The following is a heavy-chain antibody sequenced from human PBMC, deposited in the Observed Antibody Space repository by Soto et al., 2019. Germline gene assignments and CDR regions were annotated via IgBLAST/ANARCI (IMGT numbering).Heavy chain of an antibody. CDR1: GGSFSGYY. CDR3: ALSIAARLPFDY. D-gene: IGHD6-6*01. J-gene: IGHJ4*02. CDR2: INHSGST. Sequence: QVQLQQWGAGLLKPSETLSLTCAVYGGSFSGYYWSWIRQPPGKGLEWIGEINHSGSTNYNPSLKSRVTISVDTSNNQFSLNLSSVTAADTAVYCFALSIAARLPFDYWGQGTLVTVSS. V-gene: IGHV4-34*01.